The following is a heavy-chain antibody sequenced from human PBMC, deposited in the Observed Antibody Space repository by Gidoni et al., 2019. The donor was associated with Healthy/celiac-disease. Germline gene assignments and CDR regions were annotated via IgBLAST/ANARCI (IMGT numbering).Heavy chain of an antibody. Sequence: QVQLVESGGGVVQPGRSLRLSWAATGFTFSSYAMHWVRQAPGKGLEWVAVISYDGSNKYYADSVKGRFTISRDNSKNTLYLQMNSLRAEDTAVYYCARDPFSSGWYGGSDYWGQGTLVTVSS. J-gene: IGHJ4*02. CDR2: ISYDGSNK. CDR1: GFTFSSYA. V-gene: IGHV3-30-3*01. D-gene: IGHD6-19*01. CDR3: ARDPFSSGWYGGSDY.